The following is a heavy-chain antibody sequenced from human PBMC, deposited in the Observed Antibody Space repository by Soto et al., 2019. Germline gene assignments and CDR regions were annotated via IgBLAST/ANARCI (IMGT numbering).Heavy chain of an antibody. D-gene: IGHD3-10*01. CDR2: FDPEDGET. V-gene: IGHV1-24*01. J-gene: IGHJ4*02. Sequence: ASVKVSCKVSGYTLTELSMHWVRQAPGKGLEWMGGFDPEDGETIYAQKFQGRVTMTEDTSTDTAYMELSSLRSEDTAVYYCATHALLDLRSGVDYWGQGTLVTVSS. CDR3: ATHALLDLRSGVDY. CDR1: GYTLTELS.